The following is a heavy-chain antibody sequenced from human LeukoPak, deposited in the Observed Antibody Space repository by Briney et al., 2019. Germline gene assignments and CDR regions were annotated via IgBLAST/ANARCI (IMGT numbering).Heavy chain of an antibody. V-gene: IGHV3-48*02. CDR1: GFTFSSYS. CDR3: ARDGHCSGGSCYYYYYYYGMDV. J-gene: IGHJ6*02. CDR2: ISSSSSTI. Sequence: GGSLRLSCAASGFTFSSYSMNWLRQAPGKGLEWVSYISSSSSTIYYADSVKGRFTISRDNAKNSLYLQMNSLRDEDTAVYYCARDGHCSGGSCYYYYYYYGMDVWGQGTTVTVSS. D-gene: IGHD2-15*01.